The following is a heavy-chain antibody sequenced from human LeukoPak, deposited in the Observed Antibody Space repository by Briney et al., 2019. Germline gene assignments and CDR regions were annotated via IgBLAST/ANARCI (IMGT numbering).Heavy chain of an antibody. V-gene: IGHV4-39*01. CDR1: GFTFSSYA. CDR3: ARHRIYDILTGYYYMDV. D-gene: IGHD3-9*01. Sequence: GSLRLSCAASGFTFSSYAMSWIRQPPGKGLEWIGSIYYSGSTYYNPSLKSRVTISVDTSKNQFSLKLSSVTAADTAVYYCARHRIYDILTGYYYMDVWGKGTTVTVSS. J-gene: IGHJ6*03. CDR2: IYYSGST.